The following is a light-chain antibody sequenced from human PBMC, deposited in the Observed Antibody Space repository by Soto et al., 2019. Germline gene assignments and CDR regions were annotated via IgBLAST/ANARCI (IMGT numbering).Light chain of an antibody. CDR2: ADS. CDR3: CSKGRSSTLKVM. J-gene: IGLJ3*02. CDR1: SSDVGSHNL. V-gene: IGLV2-23*02. Sequence: QSALTQPASVSGSPGQSITISCSGTSSDVGSHNLVSWYQQHPGKAPKLMICADSKRPSGVSNRFSGSKSGNTASLTISELQAEDEAEYYCCSKGRSSTLKVMFGGGTKLTVL.